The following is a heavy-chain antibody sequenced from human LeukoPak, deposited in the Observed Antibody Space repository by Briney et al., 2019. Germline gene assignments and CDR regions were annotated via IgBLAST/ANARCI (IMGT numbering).Heavy chain of an antibody. J-gene: IGHJ4*02. CDR3: ARGPRYSPDY. D-gene: IGHD1-1*01. CDR1: SYTFTDFG. CDR2: ISAYNGNT. V-gene: IGHV1-18*01. Sequence: ASVKVSCKASSYTFTDFGITWVRQAPGQGLEWMGWISAYNGNTNYAQKFQGRVTMTTDTSTRTAYMELRSLRSDDTAVYYCARGPRYSPDYWGQGSLVTVSS.